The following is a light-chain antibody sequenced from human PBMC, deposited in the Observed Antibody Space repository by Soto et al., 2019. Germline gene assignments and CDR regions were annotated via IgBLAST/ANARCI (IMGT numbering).Light chain of an antibody. CDR1: QRINISY. CDR3: QQCGSSPIT. Sequence: EVVLTQSPGTLSLSPGERATLSCRASQRINISYLAWYQQKPGQAPRLLIYGSSMRATGIPDRFSGSGSGTEFSLTISGLEPEDFAVYYCQQCGSSPITFGQGTRLEIK. CDR2: GSS. V-gene: IGKV3-20*01. J-gene: IGKJ5*01.